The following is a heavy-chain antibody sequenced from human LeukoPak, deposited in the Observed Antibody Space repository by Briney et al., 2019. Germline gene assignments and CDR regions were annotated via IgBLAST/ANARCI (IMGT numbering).Heavy chain of an antibody. Sequence: GGSLRLSCAASGFTVSSNYMSWVRQAPGKGLEWVSVIYSGGSTYYADSVKGRFTISRDNSKNTLYLQMNSLRAEDTAVYYCAKDLSIWFGEFPDAFDIWGQGTMVTVSS. CDR2: IYSGGST. V-gene: IGHV3-53*01. CDR3: AKDLSIWFGEFPDAFDI. D-gene: IGHD3-10*01. CDR1: GFTVSSNY. J-gene: IGHJ3*02.